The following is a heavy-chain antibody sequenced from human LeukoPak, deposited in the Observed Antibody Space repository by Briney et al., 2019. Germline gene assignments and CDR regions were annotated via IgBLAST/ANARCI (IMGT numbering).Heavy chain of an antibody. CDR3: PTGSSWYDY. J-gene: IGHJ4*02. V-gene: IGHV4-61*05. CDR1: GGSISSSSYY. CDR2: IYYSGST. D-gene: IGHD6-13*01. Sequence: SETLSLTCTVSGGSISSSSYYWGWIRQPPGKGLEWIGYIYYSGSTNYNPSLKSRVTISVDTSKNQFSLKLSSVTAADTAVYYCPTGSSWYDYWGQGTLVTVSS.